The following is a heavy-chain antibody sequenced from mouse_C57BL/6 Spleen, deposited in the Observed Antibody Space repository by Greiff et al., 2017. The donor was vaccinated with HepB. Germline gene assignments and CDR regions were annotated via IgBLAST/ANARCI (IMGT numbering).Heavy chain of an antibody. Sequence: EVQLVESGAELVRPGASVKLSCTASGFNIKDDYMHWVKQRPEQGLEWIGWIDPENGDTEYASKFQGKATITADTSSNTAYLQLSSLTSEDTAVYYCTTAQATLAWFAYWGQGTLVTVSA. J-gene: IGHJ3*01. CDR3: TTAQATLAWFAY. CDR2: IDPENGDT. CDR1: GFNIKDDY. D-gene: IGHD3-2*02. V-gene: IGHV14-4*01.